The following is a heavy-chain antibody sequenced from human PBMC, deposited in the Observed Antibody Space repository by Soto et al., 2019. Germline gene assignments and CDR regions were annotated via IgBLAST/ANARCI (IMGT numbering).Heavy chain of an antibody. J-gene: IGHJ4*02. CDR1: GFTFSGSA. Sequence: EVQLVESGGGLVQPGGSLKLSCAASGFTFSGSAMHWVRQASGKGLEWVGRIRSKANSYATAYAASVKGRFTISRDDSKNTAYLQMNSLKTEDTAVYYCTRVEFDGDYDSAYWGQGTLVTVSS. V-gene: IGHV3-73*01. D-gene: IGHD4-17*01. CDR2: IRSKANSYAT. CDR3: TRVEFDGDYDSAY.